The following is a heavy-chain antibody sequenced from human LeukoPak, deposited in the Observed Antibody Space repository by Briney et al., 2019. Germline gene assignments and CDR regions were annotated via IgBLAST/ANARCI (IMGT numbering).Heavy chain of an antibody. CDR2: ISGSGGST. D-gene: IGHD6-6*01. V-gene: IGHV3-23*01. CDR1: GFTFSSYA. CDR3: AKVRGSSSLSLGAFDI. Sequence: GGSLRLSCAASGFTFSSYAMSWVRQAPGKGLEWVSAISGSGGSTYYADSVKGRFTISRDNSKNTLYLQMNSLRAVDTAVYYCAKVRGSSSLSLGAFDIWGQGTMVTVSS. J-gene: IGHJ3*02.